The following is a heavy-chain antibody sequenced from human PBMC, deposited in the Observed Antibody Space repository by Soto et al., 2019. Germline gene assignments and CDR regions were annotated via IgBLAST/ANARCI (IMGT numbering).Heavy chain of an antibody. CDR3: AREAIEVAGPTPDAFDL. J-gene: IGHJ3*01. CDR1: GGSISSYY. D-gene: IGHD6-19*01. V-gene: IGHV4-59*08. Sequence: SETLSLTCTVSGGSISSYYWSWIRQPPGKGLEWIGYIYYSGSTNYNPSLKSRVTISVDTSKNQFSLKLSSVTAADTAVYYCAREAIEVAGPTPDAFDLWGQGKMVTVS. CDR2: IYYSGST.